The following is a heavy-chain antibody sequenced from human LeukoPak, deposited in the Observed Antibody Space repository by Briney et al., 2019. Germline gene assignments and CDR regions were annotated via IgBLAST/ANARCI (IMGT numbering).Heavy chain of an antibody. CDR1: GGTFSSYA. J-gene: IGHJ5*02. D-gene: IGHD3-22*01. Sequence: GASVKVSCKASGGTFSSYAISWVRQAPGQGLEWMGWINPNSGGTNYAQKFQGRVTMTRDTSISTAYMELSRLRSDDTAVYYCARDPRYYYDSSGYYAWGQGTLVTVSS. CDR3: ARDPRYYYDSSGYYA. V-gene: IGHV1-2*02. CDR2: INPNSGGT.